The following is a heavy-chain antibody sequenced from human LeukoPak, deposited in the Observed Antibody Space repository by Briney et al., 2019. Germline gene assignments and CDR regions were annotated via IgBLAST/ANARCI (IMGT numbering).Heavy chain of an antibody. V-gene: IGHV3-7*01. J-gene: IGHJ3*02. Sequence: GGSLRLSCAASGFTFSSYWMSWVRQAPGKGLEWVANIKQDGSEKYYVDSVKGRFTISRDNAKNSLYLQMNGLRAEDTAVYYCARDSLRQRITVFGVAFDIWGQGTMVTVSS. CDR1: GFTFSSYW. D-gene: IGHD3-3*01. CDR2: IKQDGSEK. CDR3: ARDSLRQRITVFGVAFDI.